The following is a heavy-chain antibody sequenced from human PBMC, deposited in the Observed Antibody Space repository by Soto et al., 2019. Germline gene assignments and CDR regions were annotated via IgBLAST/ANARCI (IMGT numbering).Heavy chain of an antibody. J-gene: IGHJ4*02. CDR2: IYYSGST. V-gene: IGHV4-31*03. CDR3: ARCIAARPKVADY. D-gene: IGHD6-6*01. Sequence: PSETLSLTCTVSGGSISSGGYYWSWIRQHPGKGLEWIGYIYYSGSTYYNPSLKSRVTISVDTSKNQFSLKLSSVTAADTAVYYCARCIAARPKVADYWGQGTLVTVSS. CDR1: GGSISSGGYY.